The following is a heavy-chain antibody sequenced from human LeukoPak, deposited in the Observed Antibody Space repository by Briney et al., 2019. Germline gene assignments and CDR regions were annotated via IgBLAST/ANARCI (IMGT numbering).Heavy chain of an antibody. J-gene: IGHJ3*02. CDR2: IRDDGSNK. D-gene: IGHD6-25*01. CDR1: GFTFSSYG. CDR3: AKQGRIAASKAYVDDAFDI. Sequence: PGGSLRLSCAASGFTFSSYGMHWVRQAPGKGLEWVAFIRDDGSNKYYADSVKGRFTISRDNSKNTLYLQMNSLRAEDTAVYYCAKQGRIAASKAYVDDAFDIWGQGTMVTVSS. V-gene: IGHV3-30*02.